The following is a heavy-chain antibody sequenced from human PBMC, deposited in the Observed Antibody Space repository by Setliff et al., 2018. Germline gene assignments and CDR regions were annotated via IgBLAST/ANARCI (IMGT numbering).Heavy chain of an antibody. J-gene: IGHJ4*02. Sequence: SSETLSLTCAVSGGSISSSSYYWGWIRQPPGKGLEWIGSIYYSGSTYYNPSLKSRVTISVDTSKNQFSLKLSSVTAADTAVYYCASQEPLYSSGWYYFDYWGQGTLVTVSS. CDR2: IYYSGST. CDR1: GGSISSSSYY. V-gene: IGHV4-39*07. D-gene: IGHD6-19*01. CDR3: ASQEPLYSSGWYYFDY.